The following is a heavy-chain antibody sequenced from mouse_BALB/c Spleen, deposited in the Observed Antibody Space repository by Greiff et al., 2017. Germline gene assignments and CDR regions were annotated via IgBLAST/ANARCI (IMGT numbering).Heavy chain of an antibody. CDR3: ARHEKYGNFDY. D-gene: IGHD2-10*02. CDR1: GFAFSSYD. CDR2: ISSGGGST. J-gene: IGHJ2*01. Sequence: DVKLMESGGGLVKPGGSLKLSCAASGFAFSSYDMSWVRQTPEKRLEWVAYISSGGGSTYYPDTVKGRFTISRDNAKNTLYLQMSSLKSEDTAMYYCARHEKYGNFDYWGQGTTLTVSS. V-gene: IGHV5-12-1*01.